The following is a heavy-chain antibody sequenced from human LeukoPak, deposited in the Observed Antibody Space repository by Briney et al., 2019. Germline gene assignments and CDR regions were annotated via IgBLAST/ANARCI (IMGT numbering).Heavy chain of an antibody. V-gene: IGHV1-2*02. CDR1: GYTLSGYY. CDR2: INPNSGET. Sequence: RRASVKVSCKASGYTLSGYYIHWVRQAPGQGLEWLGWINPNSGETNYARRFQGEVTLTRDTSIRTFYMDVSRLRSDDTAVYFCARYNWNDVVSALDYWGQGTLVTVSS. CDR3: ARYNWNDVVSALDY. J-gene: IGHJ4*02. D-gene: IGHD1-1*01.